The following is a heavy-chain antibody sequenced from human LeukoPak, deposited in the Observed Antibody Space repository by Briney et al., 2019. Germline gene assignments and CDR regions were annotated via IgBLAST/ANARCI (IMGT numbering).Heavy chain of an antibody. D-gene: IGHD3-10*01. V-gene: IGHV1-69*13. J-gene: IGHJ5*02. CDR2: IIPIFGTA. CDR3: ARVGVRENWFDP. CDR1: GGTFSSYA. Sequence: EASVKVSCKASGGTFSSYAISWVRQAPGRGLEWMGGIIPIFGTANYAQKFQGRVTITADESTSTAYMELSSLRSEDTAVYYCARVGVRENWFDPWGQGTLVTVSS.